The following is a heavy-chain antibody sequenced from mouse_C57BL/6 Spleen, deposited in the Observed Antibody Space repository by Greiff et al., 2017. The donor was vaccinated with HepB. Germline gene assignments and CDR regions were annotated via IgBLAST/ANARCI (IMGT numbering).Heavy chain of an antibody. Sequence: QVQLQQSGPELVKPGASVKISCKASGYAFSSSWMNWVKQRPGKGLEWIGRIYPGDGDTNYNGKFKGKATLTADKSSSTAYMQLSSLTSEDSAVYFCARNTLYDYLAWFAYWGQGTLVTVSA. CDR2: IYPGDGDT. D-gene: IGHD2-4*01. CDR1: GYAFSSSW. J-gene: IGHJ3*01. V-gene: IGHV1-82*01. CDR3: ARNTLYDYLAWFAY.